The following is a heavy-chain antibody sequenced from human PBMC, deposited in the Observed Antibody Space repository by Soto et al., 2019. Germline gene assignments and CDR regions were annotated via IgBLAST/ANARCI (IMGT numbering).Heavy chain of an antibody. CDR2: VSPPFRTS. V-gene: IGHV1-69*01. Sequence: QVQLVQSGAEVKKPGSSVKVSCKTSGVSFNNNGIGWVRQAPGHGLEWMGGVSPPFRTSNYARKFQGRISNTADASTGTINIELSSLTSEDTAQYYCARVLYYGSGSYSPYGMDVWGQGTTVTVSS. D-gene: IGHD3-10*01. CDR1: GVSFNNNG. CDR3: ARVLYYGSGSYSPYGMDV. J-gene: IGHJ6*02.